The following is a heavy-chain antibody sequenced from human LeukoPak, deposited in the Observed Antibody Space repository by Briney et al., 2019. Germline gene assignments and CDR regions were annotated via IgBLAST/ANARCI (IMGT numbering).Heavy chain of an antibody. J-gene: IGHJ4*02. Sequence: SVKVSCKASGDTFSSYAFSWVRQAPGQGLEWMGGIIPIFGTANYAQKFQGRVTITADESTSTAYMELSSLRSEDTAVYYCARSYSYGYYDYWGQGTLVTVSS. CDR3: ARSYSYGYYDY. CDR1: GDTFSSYA. D-gene: IGHD5-18*01. V-gene: IGHV1-69*13. CDR2: IIPIFGTA.